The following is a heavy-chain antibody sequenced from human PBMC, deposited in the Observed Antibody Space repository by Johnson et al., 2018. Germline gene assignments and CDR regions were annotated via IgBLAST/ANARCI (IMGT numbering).Heavy chain of an antibody. D-gene: IGHD3-10*01. J-gene: IGHJ5*02. Sequence: QVQLQESGPGLVKPSETLSLTCTVSGGSISSYYWSWIRQPPGKGLEWIGCIYNSGTTNYNPSLKSPVTLSVDTSKNQFPLNRTSVTSADTAVYYCARDVPRPIEEGRGVNWFDPWGQGTLVTVSS. V-gene: IGHV4-59*01. CDR2: IYNSGTT. CDR3: ARDVPRPIEEGRGVNWFDP. CDR1: GGSISSYY.